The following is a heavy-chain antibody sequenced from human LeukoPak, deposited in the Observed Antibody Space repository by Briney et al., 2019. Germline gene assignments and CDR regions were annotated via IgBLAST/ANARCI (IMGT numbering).Heavy chain of an antibody. V-gene: IGHV1-2*02. CDR1: GYTFTGYY. D-gene: IGHD2-15*01. CDR2: INPNSGGT. J-gene: IGHJ5*02. Sequence: ASVKVSCKASGYTFTGYYMHWVRQAPGQGLEWMGWINPNSGGTNYAQKFQGRVTMTRDTSVSTAYMELSRLRSDDTAVYYCARDYASGGYYNWFDPWGQGTLVTVSS. CDR3: ARDYASGGYYNWFDP.